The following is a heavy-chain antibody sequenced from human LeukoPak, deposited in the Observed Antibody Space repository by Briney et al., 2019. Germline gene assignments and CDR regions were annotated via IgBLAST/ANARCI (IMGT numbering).Heavy chain of an antibody. CDR3: ANRGSSISLR. V-gene: IGHV3-30*18. CDR2: ISYDGSNK. Sequence: GGSLRLSCAASGFTFSSYGMHWVRQAPGKGLEWVAVISYDGSNKYYADSVKGRFTISRDNSKNTLYLQMNSLRAGDTAVYYCANRGSSISLRWGQGTLVTVSS. J-gene: IGHJ4*02. CDR1: GFTFSSYG. D-gene: IGHD6-6*01.